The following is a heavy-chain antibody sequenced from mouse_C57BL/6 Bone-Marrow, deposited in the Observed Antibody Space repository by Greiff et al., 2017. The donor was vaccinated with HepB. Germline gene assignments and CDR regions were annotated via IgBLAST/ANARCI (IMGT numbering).Heavy chain of an antibody. J-gene: IGHJ2*01. D-gene: IGHD2-1*01. CDR3: TIYYGNYPSYFDY. CDR2: IRLKSDNYAT. Sequence: EVKLQESGGGLVQPGGSMKLSCVASGFTFSNYWMNWVRQSPEKGLEWVAQIRLKSDNYATHYAESVKGRFTISRDDSKSSVYLQMNNLRAEDTGIYYCTIYYGNYPSYFDYWGQGTTLTVSS. CDR1: GFTFSNYW. V-gene: IGHV6-3*01.